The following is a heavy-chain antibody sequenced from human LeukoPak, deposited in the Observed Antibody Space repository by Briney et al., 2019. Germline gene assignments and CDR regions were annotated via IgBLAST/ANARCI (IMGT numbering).Heavy chain of an antibody. D-gene: IGHD2-15*01. Sequence: ASVKVSCKASGYTFTSYGISWVRQAPGQGLEWMGWISAYNGNTNYAQKLQGRVTMTTDTSTSTAYMGLRSLRSDDTAVYYCARDDWLGYCSGGSCLVDYWGQGTLVTVSS. CDR1: GYTFTSYG. J-gene: IGHJ4*02. V-gene: IGHV1-18*01. CDR2: ISAYNGNT. CDR3: ARDDWLGYCSGGSCLVDY.